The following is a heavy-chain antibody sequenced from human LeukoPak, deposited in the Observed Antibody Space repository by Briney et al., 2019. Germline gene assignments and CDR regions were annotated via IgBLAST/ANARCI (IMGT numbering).Heavy chain of an antibody. CDR1: GITLSNYG. D-gene: IGHD3-22*01. V-gene: IGHV3-23*01. J-gene: IGHJ4*02. CDR2: ISDRGGRT. Sequence: GGSLRLSCAVSGITLSNYGMSWVRQAPGKGLEWVAGISDRGGRTNYADSVKGRFTIPRDNPRNTLYLQMNSLSAEDTAVYFCAKRGVVIRVILVGFHKEAYYFDSWGQGALVTVSS. CDR3: AKRGVVIRVILVGFHKEAYYFDS.